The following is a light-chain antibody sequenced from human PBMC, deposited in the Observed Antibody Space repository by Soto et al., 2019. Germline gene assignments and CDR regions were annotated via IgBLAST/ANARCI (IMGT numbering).Light chain of an antibody. CDR1: SSDVGGYNY. V-gene: IGLV2-14*01. CDR2: DVT. J-gene: IGLJ2*01. CDR3: SSYTTSSTLYVV. Sequence: QSALTQPASVSGSPGQSITISCTGTSSDVGGYNYVSWYQQHPGKAPKLMIYDVTNRPSGVSNRFSGSKSGDTASLTISGLQAEDEADYYCSSYTTSSTLYVVFGGATKLTVL.